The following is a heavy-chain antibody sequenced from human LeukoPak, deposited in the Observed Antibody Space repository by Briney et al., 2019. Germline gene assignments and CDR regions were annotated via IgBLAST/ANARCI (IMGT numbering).Heavy chain of an antibody. Sequence: GASVKVSCKASGYTFTGYYMHWVRQAPGQGLEWMGVSNPSATGTSYAQRFQGRVTMTRDTSTTTVYMEMRSLISEDTAVYYCARELAATGLFDYWGQGTLVTVSS. CDR2: SNPSATGT. CDR1: GYTFTGYY. J-gene: IGHJ4*02. CDR3: ARELAATGLFDY. D-gene: IGHD6-13*01. V-gene: IGHV1-46*01.